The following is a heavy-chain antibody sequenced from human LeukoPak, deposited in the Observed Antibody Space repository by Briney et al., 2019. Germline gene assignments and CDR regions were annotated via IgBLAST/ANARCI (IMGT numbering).Heavy chain of an antibody. CDR3: AGLLGESGSYRRGYFDY. J-gene: IGHJ4*02. V-gene: IGHV4-39*01. D-gene: IGHD1-26*01. CDR1: GGSISSSSYY. Sequence: SETLSLTCTVSGGSISSSSYYWGWIRQPPGKGLEWIGSIYYSGSTYYNPSLKSRVTISVDTSKNQFSLKLSSVTAADTAVYYCAGLLGESGSYRRGYFDYWGQGTLVTVSS. CDR2: IYYSGST.